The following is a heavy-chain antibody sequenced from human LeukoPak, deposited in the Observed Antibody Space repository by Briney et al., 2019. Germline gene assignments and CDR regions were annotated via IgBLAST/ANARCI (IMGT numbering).Heavy chain of an antibody. CDR2: IYYSGST. Sequence: SQTLSLTCTVSGGSISSGDYYWSWIRQPPGKGLEWIGYIYYSGSTYYNPSLKSRVTISADTSKNQFSLKLSSVTAADTAVYYCARIGLSDYYDSSGGSIGYWGQGTLVTVSS. V-gene: IGHV4-30-4*01. J-gene: IGHJ4*02. D-gene: IGHD3-22*01. CDR1: GGSISSGDYY. CDR3: ARIGLSDYYDSSGGSIGY.